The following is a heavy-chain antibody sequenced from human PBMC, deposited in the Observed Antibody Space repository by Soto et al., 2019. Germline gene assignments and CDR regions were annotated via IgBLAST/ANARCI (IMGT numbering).Heavy chain of an antibody. Sequence: GGSLRLSCAASGFIFSTYGVHWVRQAPGKRLEWVAVIWYDGSNKYYADSVQGRFTISRDNSKDTMFLQMNSLRAEDTAVYYCAREYCASTTCNTPYYYGMDVWGQGTTVTVS. D-gene: IGHD2-2*01. CDR2: IWYDGSNK. J-gene: IGHJ6*02. CDR3: AREYCASTTCNTPYYYGMDV. V-gene: IGHV3-33*01. CDR1: GFIFSTYG.